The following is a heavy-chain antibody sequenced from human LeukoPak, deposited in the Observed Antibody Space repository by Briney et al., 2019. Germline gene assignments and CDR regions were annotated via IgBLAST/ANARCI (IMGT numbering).Heavy chain of an antibody. CDR3: AREDNDSGYSL. J-gene: IGHJ4*02. D-gene: IGHD3-22*01. CDR1: GDSVSSDNAA. V-gene: IGHV6-1*01. CDR2: IYYRAKWYN. Sequence: SQTLSLICAISGDSVSSDNAAWTWIRQSPSRGLEWLGRIYYRAKWYNDYPVSLRSRIIIDPDTSKNQFSLQLNSVTPEDTALYYCAREDNDSGYSLWGQGTLVTVSS.